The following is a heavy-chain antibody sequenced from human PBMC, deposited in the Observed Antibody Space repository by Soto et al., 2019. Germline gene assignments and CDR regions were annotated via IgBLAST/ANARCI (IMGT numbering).Heavy chain of an antibody. CDR3: AQEQLEVVTLGPCDY. Sequence: PLGPIRHWYTVLEVTFRDHGRHRVRQEPGKGLEWVAVISYDGSNKYYADSVKGRFTISRDNSKNTLDLQMNSLRAEDTAVYYCAQEQLEVVTLGPCDYWGRALWSPSPQ. J-gene: IGHJ4*02. CDR1: EVTFRDHG. V-gene: IGHV3-30*18. CDR2: ISYDGSNK. D-gene: IGHD2-2*01.